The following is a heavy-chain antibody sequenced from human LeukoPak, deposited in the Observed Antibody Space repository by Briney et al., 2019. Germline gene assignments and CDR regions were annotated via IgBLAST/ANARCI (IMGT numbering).Heavy chain of an antibody. V-gene: IGHV4-59*10. D-gene: IGHD3-3*01. CDR2: IYTSGST. J-gene: IGHJ4*02. CDR3: ARADYDFWSGDYYFDY. Sequence: SETLSLTCAVYGGSFSGYYWSWIRQPAGKGLEWIGRIYTSGSTNYNPSLKSRVTISVDTSKNQFSLKLSSVTAADTAVYYCARADYDFWSGDYYFDYWGQGTLVTVSS. CDR1: GGSFSGYY.